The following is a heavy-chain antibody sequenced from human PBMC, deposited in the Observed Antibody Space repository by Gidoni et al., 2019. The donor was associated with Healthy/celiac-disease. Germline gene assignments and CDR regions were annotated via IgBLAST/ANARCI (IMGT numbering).Heavy chain of an antibody. CDR3: ARATLVETRPSILWWADAFDI. V-gene: IGHV3-30*01. Sequence: QVQLVESGGGVVQPGRSLRLSCAASGFTFSSYAMPGVRQAPGKGLELVAVISYDGSNKYYADSWKGRFTIARDNSKNTLYLQMNSLRAEDTAVYYCARATLVETRPSILWWADAFDIWGQVTMVTVSS. CDR2: ISYDGSNK. D-gene: IGHD2-21*01. J-gene: IGHJ3*02. CDR1: GFTFSSYA.